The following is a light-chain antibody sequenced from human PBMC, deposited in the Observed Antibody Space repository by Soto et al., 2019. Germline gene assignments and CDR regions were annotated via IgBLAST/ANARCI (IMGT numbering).Light chain of an antibody. V-gene: IGKV1-5*03. J-gene: IGKJ1*01. CDR3: QQYSSYPWT. Sequence: DVQMTQSPSTLSASVGDRVTITCRASQSISSWLAWYQQEPGKAPKLLISEASTLEGGVPSRFSGSGSGTEFALTISSLQPDDFASYYGQQYSSYPWTFGQGTKVEIK. CDR2: EAS. CDR1: QSISSW.